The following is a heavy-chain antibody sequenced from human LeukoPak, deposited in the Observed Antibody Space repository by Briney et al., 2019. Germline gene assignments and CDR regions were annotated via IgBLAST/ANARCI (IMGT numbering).Heavy chain of an antibody. Sequence: GASVKVSCKASGYTFTSYGINWVRQATGQGPEWMGWLNPNDGNTGYAQKFQGRVTMTRNTSISTAYMELSSLRSEDTAVYYCARRSLGYCSSTSCRAPFDYWGQGTLVTVSS. CDR3: ARRSLGYCSSTSCRAPFDY. CDR1: GYTFTSYG. J-gene: IGHJ4*02. V-gene: IGHV1-8*01. D-gene: IGHD2-2*01. CDR2: LNPNDGNT.